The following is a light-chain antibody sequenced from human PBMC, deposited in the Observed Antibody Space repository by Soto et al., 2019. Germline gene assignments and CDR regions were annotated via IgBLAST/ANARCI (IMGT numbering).Light chain of an antibody. CDR1: QSVNSN. CDR3: QQYASCPLN. CDR2: GAS. J-gene: IGKJ4*01. Sequence: ETVMTQSPSTLSVSPGERATLFCRASQSVNSNLAWYQQESGQPPRLLVFGASTRATGVPARFSGSGSGTEFTLTIRGLQSEDFAVYFCQQYASCPLNFGGGTKV. V-gene: IGKV3-15*01.